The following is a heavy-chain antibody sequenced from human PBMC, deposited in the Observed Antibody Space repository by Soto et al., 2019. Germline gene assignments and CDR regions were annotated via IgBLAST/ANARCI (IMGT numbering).Heavy chain of an antibody. V-gene: IGHV1-18*01. D-gene: IGHD6-19*01. CDR1: GYTFTTYG. CDR3: ARERGPYSSGWYGVDY. J-gene: IGHJ4*02. Sequence: QVQLVQSGSEVKKPGASVKVSCKASGYTFTTYGISWVRQAPGQGLEWMGWISAYTGNTNYAQKFQDRVTMTTDTSTTTAYMELRSLRSDDTAVYYCARERGPYSSGWYGVDYWGQGTLVTVSS. CDR2: ISAYTGNT.